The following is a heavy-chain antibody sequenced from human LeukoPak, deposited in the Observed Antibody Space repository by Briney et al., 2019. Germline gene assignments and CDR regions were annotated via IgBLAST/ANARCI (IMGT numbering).Heavy chain of an antibody. Sequence: GASLQISCAAAGTFFTNYWIGWGRQLPGKGLEWMGISYRGESETRYSPSFRGQVINSADKSISTAYLQWSSLKASDTAMYYCASSYSSSFCDCWGRETLVTVSS. CDR3: ASSYSSSFCDC. V-gene: IGHV5-51*01. CDR1: GTFFTNYW. D-gene: IGHD6-13*01. J-gene: IGHJ4*02. CDR2: SYRGESET.